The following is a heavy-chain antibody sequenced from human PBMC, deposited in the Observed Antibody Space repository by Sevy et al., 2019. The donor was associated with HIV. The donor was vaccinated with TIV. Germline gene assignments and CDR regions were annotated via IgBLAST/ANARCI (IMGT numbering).Heavy chain of an antibody. CDR2: ISSSDSTI. CDR3: AGLRPWRHSGYLDY. V-gene: IGHV3-11*01. CDR1: GFSFSNYY. Sequence: GGSLRLSCAASGFSFSNYYMSWIRQAPGKGLEWVSYISSSDSTIYYADSVKGRFSISSDNAKNSLYLQMNSLRADDAALYYCAGLRPWRHSGYLDYWGQGTLVTVSS. J-gene: IGHJ4*02. D-gene: IGHD7-27*01.